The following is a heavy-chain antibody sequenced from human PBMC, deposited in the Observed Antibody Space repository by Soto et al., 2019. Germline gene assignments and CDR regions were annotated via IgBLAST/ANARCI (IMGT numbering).Heavy chain of an antibody. J-gene: IGHJ4*02. V-gene: IGHV1-69*13. CDR3: ARVPVAGTKAPVGF. CDR1: GGTFSSYA. Sequence: SLKVSCKASGGTFSSYAISWVRQAPGQGLEWMGGIIPIFGTANYAQKFQGRVTITADESTSTAYMELSSLRSEDTAVYYCARVPVAGTKAPVGFWGQGTLVTVSS. D-gene: IGHD6-19*01. CDR2: IIPIFGTA.